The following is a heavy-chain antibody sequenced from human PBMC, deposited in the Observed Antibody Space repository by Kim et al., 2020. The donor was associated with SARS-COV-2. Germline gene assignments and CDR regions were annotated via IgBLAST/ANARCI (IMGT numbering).Heavy chain of an antibody. CDR1: GFTFSTYG. Sequence: GGSLRLSCAVSGFTFSTYGMYWVRQAPGKGLAWVAVISYDGSNYYSADAVTVRFSISRDNSNNKLILQMHSMSAETTAASYCAKAVVRAVNYDYYGMDV. V-gene: IGHV3-30*18. D-gene: IGHD3-16*01. J-gene: IGHJ6*01. CDR3: AKAVVRAVNYDYYGMDV. CDR2: ISYDGSNY.